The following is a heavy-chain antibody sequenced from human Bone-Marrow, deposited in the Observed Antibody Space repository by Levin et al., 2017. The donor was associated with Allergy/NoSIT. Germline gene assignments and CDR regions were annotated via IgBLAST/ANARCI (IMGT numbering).Heavy chain of an antibody. V-gene: IGHV1-46*01. CDR3: ARVYSSSWYLEAYDYGMDG. J-gene: IGHJ6*02. Sequence: GESLKISCKASGYTFTSYYMHWVRQAPGQGLEWMGIINPSGGSTSYAQKFQGRVTMTRDTSTSTVYMELSSLRSEDTAVYYCARVYSSSWYLEAYDYGMDGWGQGTTVTVSS. CDR2: INPSGGST. CDR1: GYTFTSYY. D-gene: IGHD6-13*01.